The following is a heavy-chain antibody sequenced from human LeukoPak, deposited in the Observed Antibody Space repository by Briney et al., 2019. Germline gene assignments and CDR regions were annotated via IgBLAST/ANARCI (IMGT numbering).Heavy chain of an antibody. J-gene: IGHJ4*02. CDR1: GGSISSGSYS. Sequence: PSQTLSLTCTVSGGSISSGSYSWSWIRQPAGKGLEWIGRIYPSGNTNYNPSLKSRVTMSVDTSKNQFSLKLSSVTAADTAVYYCARVWWLRHYFDYWGQGTLVTVSS. CDR2: IYPSGNT. CDR3: ARVWWLRHYFDY. V-gene: IGHV4-61*02. D-gene: IGHD5-12*01.